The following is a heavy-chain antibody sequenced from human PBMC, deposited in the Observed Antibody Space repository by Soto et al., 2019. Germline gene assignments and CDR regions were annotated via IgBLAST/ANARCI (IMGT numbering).Heavy chain of an antibody. V-gene: IGHV3-66*01. CDR2: IYSGGST. Sequence: EVQLVESGGGLVQPGGSLRLSCAASGFTVSSSYMSWVRQAPGKGLEWVSVIYSGGSTYYADSVKGRFTISRDNSKHTLYLQMDSLRAEDTAVYYCARKLYSSSSYPLGYWGQGTLVTVSS. CDR3: ARKLYSSSSYPLGY. J-gene: IGHJ4*02. CDR1: GFTVSSSY. D-gene: IGHD6-13*01.